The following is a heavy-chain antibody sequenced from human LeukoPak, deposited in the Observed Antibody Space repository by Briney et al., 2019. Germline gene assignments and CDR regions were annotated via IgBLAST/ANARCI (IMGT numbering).Heavy chain of an antibody. CDR2: IYYSGST. J-gene: IGHJ3*02. V-gene: IGHV4-59*01. CDR1: GGSISSYY. CDR3: ARAPYYDSSGYYYWLDI. D-gene: IGHD3-22*01. Sequence: SETLSLTCTVSGGSISSYYWSWIRQPPGKGLEWIGYIYYSGSTNYNPSLNSRVTISVDTSKNQFSLRLSSATPADTAVYYCARAPYYDSSGYYYWLDIWGQGTMVTVSS.